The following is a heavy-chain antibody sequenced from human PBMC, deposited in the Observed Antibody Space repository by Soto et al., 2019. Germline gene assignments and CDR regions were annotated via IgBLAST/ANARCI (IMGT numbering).Heavy chain of an antibody. CDR3: ARGDLVVDY. D-gene: IGHD2-21*01. CDR1: GGSFSDYY. V-gene: IGHV4-34*01. Sequence: QVLLQQWGAGLLKPSETLSLTCAVYGGSFSDYYWSWIRQPPGKGLEWIGEINHSGSTNYNPSLKSRVTISVDTSKNQIFLKLTSVTAADTAVYYCARGDLVVDYWGQGTLVTVSS. J-gene: IGHJ4*02. CDR2: INHSGST.